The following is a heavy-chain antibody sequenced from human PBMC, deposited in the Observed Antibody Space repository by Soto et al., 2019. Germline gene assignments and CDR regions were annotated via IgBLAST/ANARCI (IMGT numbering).Heavy chain of an antibody. J-gene: IGHJ4*02. CDR2: IKSKTDGGTT. D-gene: IGHD3-10*01. CDR3: TTGSDSYYGSGRHPVDY. CDR1: GFTFSNAW. V-gene: IGHV3-15*01. Sequence: EVQLVESGGGLVKPGGSLRLSCAASGFTFSNAWMSWVRQAPGKGLEWVGRIKSKTDGGTTDYAAPVKGRFTISRDDSKNTLYLQMNSLKTEDTAVYYCTTGSDSYYGSGRHPVDYWGQGTLVTVSS.